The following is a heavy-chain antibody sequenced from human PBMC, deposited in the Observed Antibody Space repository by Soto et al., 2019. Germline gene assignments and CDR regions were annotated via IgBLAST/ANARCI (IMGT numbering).Heavy chain of an antibody. CDR3: ARGSQRGSTGFDP. CDR1: GGSISSYY. Sequence: QVQLQESGPGLVKPSETLSLTCTVSGGSISSYYWSWIRQPPGKGLEWIGYIYYSGSTNYNPSLKSRVTISVDTSKNQFSLKLSSVTAADTAVYYCARGSQRGSTGFDPWGQGTLVTVSS. V-gene: IGHV4-59*01. CDR2: IYYSGST. D-gene: IGHD6-25*01. J-gene: IGHJ5*02.